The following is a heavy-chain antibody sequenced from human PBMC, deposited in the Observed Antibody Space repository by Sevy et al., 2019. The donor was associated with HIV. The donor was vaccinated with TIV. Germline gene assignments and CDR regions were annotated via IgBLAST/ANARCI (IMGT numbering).Heavy chain of an antibody. CDR1: GDSVSSNSAA. J-gene: IGHJ3*02. Sequence: QTLSLTCAISGDSVSSNSAAWNWIRQSPSRGLEWLGRTYYRSKWYNDYAVSVKSRITINPDTSKNQFSLQLNSVTPEDTAVYYCARGTYYYDSSGYEDAFDIWGQGTMVTVSS. CDR2: TYYRSKWYN. D-gene: IGHD3-22*01. V-gene: IGHV6-1*01. CDR3: ARGTYYYDSSGYEDAFDI.